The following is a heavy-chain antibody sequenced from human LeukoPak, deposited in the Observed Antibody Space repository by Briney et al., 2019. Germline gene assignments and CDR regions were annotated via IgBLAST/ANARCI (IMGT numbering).Heavy chain of an antibody. D-gene: IGHD6-13*01. CDR2: ISGSGGST. Sequence: PGGSLRLSCAASGFLFKDYYMSWIRQAPGKGLEWVSAISGSGGSTYYADSVKGRFTISRDNSKNTLYLQMNSLRPEDTAVYYCAKVTSSPYSSSWYGGYWGQGTLVSVSS. CDR1: GFLFKDYY. CDR3: AKVTSSPYSSSWYGGY. J-gene: IGHJ4*02. V-gene: IGHV3-23*01.